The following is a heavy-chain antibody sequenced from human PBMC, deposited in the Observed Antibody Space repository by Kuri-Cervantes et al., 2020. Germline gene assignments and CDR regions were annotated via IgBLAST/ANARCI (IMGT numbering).Heavy chain of an antibody. Sequence: GGSLRLSCKGSGYSFTSYWIGWVRQMPGKGLEWMGIIYPGDSDTRYSPSFQGQVTISADKSISTAYLQWSSLKASDTAMYFCARLPDSRGPLHFDYWGQGAQVTVSS. D-gene: IGHD6-19*01. V-gene: IGHV5-51*01. CDR2: IYPGDSDT. CDR1: GYSFTSYW. CDR3: ARLPDSRGPLHFDY. J-gene: IGHJ4*02.